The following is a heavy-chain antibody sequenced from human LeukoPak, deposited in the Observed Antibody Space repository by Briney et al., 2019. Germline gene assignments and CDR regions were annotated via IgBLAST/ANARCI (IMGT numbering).Heavy chain of an antibody. CDR2: IYNGGST. CDR1: GFTVSSNY. CDR3: ARDERYYDSSGYPHWYFDL. V-gene: IGHV3-53*01. Sequence: GGSLRLSCAASGFTVSSNYMSWVRQAPGKGLEWVSLIYNGGSTYYADSVKGRFTISRDNSRNTLYLQMNSLRAEDTAVYYCARDERYYDSSGYPHWYFDLWGRGTLVTVSS. D-gene: IGHD3-22*01. J-gene: IGHJ2*01.